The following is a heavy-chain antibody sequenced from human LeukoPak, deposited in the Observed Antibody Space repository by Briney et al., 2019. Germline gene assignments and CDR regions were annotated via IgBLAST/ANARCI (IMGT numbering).Heavy chain of an antibody. D-gene: IGHD3-9*01. CDR2: IYPGDSDT. CDR1: GYSFTSYW. V-gene: IGHV5-51*01. CDR3: ARQNDILTGYSDY. J-gene: IGHJ4*02. Sequence: GESLKISCKGSGYSFTSYWIGWVRQMPGKGLEWMGIIYPGDSDTRYSPSFQGQVTIAADKSISTAYLQWSSLKASDTAMYYCARQNDILTGYSDYWGQGTLVTVSS.